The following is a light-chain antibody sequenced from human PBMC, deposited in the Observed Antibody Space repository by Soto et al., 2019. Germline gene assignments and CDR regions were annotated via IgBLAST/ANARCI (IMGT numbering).Light chain of an antibody. CDR1: SSDVGGYNY. Sequence: QPASVSGSPGQSITISCTGTSSDVGGYNYVSWYQQHPGKAPKLMIYEVSNRPSGVSNRFSGSKSGNTASLTISGLQAEDEADYYCSSYRSSTTPFYVFGTGTQLTVL. J-gene: IGLJ1*01. CDR3: SSYRSSTTPFYV. CDR2: EVS. V-gene: IGLV2-14*01.